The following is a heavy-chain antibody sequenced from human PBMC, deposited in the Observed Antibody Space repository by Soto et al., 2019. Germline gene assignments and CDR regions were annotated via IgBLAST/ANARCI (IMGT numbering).Heavy chain of an antibody. Sequence: ASVKVSCKASGYTFTSYGISWVRQAPGQGLEWMGWISAYNGNTNYAQKLQGRVTMTTDTSTSTAYMELRSLRSDDTAVYYCARDRQVVRGVMAYYYYYGMDVWGQGTTVTAP. V-gene: IGHV1-18*01. D-gene: IGHD3-10*01. CDR3: ARDRQVVRGVMAYYYYYGMDV. J-gene: IGHJ6*02. CDR2: ISAYNGNT. CDR1: GYTFTSYG.